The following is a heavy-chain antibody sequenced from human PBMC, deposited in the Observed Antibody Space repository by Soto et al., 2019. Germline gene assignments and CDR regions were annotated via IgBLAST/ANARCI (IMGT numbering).Heavy chain of an antibody. J-gene: IGHJ6*02. CDR1: GGTFSSYA. Sequence: QVQLVQSGAEVKKPGSSVKVSCKASGGTFSSYAISWVRQAPGQGLEWMGGIIPIFGTANYAQKFQGRVTITADESTSTAYMELSSLRSEDTAVYYCVRQGIAAADAYYYYGMDVWGQGTTVTVSS. D-gene: IGHD6-13*01. V-gene: IGHV1-69*01. CDR2: IIPIFGTA. CDR3: VRQGIAAADAYYYYGMDV.